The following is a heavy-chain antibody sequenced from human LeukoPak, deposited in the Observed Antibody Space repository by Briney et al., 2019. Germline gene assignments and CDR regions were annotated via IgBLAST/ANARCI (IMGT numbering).Heavy chain of an antibody. J-gene: IGHJ4*02. CDR3: ARGHSSSWYYLDY. D-gene: IGHD6-13*01. CDR2: INHSGST. Sequence: PSETLSLTCAVYGGSFSGYYWSWIRQPPGKGLEWIGEINHSGSTNYNPSLKSRVTISVDTSKNQFSLKLSSVTAADTAVYYCARGHSSSWYYLDYWGQGTLVTVSS. CDR1: GGSFSGYY. V-gene: IGHV4-34*01.